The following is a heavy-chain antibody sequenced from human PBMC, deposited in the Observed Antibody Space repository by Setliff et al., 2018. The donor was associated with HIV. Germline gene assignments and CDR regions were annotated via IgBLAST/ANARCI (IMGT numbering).Heavy chain of an antibody. Sequence: GGSLRLSCAASGFTFSSYSMNWVRQAPGKGLEWVSSISSSSSYIYYADSVKGRFTISRDNAKKSVYLQMNSLRAEDTAVYYCARGYYDSSGYYPWLLWGQGTLVTVSS. J-gene: IGHJ4*02. CDR1: GFTFSSYS. D-gene: IGHD3-22*01. CDR3: ARGYYDSSGYYPWLL. CDR2: ISSSSSYI. V-gene: IGHV3-21*01.